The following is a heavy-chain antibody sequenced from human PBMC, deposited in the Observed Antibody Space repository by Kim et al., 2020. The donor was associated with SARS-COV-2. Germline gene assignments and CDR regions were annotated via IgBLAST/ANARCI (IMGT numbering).Heavy chain of an antibody. D-gene: IGHD6-13*01. CDR3: AGDQQLSKGDDAFDI. Sequence: ASVKVSCKASGYTFTGYYMHWVRQAPGQGLEWMGRINPNSGGTNYAQKFQGRVTMTRDTSISTAYMELSRLRSDDTAVYYCAGDQQLSKGDDAFDIWGQGTMVTVSS. V-gene: IGHV1-2*06. CDR1: GYTFTGYY. J-gene: IGHJ3*02. CDR2: INPNSGGT.